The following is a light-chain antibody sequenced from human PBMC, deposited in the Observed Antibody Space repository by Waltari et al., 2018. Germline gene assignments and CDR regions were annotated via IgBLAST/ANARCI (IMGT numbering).Light chain of an antibody. CDR1: QSLLYRDGKTY. CDR3: MQTVRFPWT. Sequence: DIVMTQTPLSLSVTPGQPASISCKSSQSLLYRDGKTYFYWYLPKAGQPPQLPIYEVSNRFSGVPDRFSGSGSGTDFTLKISRVEAEDAGIYYRMQTVRFPWTFGQGTKVEIK. CDR2: EVS. J-gene: IGKJ1*01. V-gene: IGKV2D-29*01.